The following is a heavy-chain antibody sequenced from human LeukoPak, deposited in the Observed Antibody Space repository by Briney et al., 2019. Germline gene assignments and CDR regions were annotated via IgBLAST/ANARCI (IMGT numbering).Heavy chain of an antibody. CDR1: GGSISSYY. J-gene: IGHJ1*01. D-gene: IGHD2-15*01. CDR3: AREIGYCSGGSCYPGYFQH. V-gene: IGHV4-4*07. Sequence: PSETLSLTCTVSGGSISSYYWSWLRQPAGKGLEWIWRIYTSGSTNYNPSLKSRVTMSVDTSKNQFSLKLSSVTAADTAVYYCAREIGYCSGGSCYPGYFQHWGQGTLVTVSS. CDR2: IYTSGST.